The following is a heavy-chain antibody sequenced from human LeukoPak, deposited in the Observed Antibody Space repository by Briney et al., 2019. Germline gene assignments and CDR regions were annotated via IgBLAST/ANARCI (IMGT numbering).Heavy chain of an antibody. CDR1: GYSFTSYW. Sequence: GESLKISCKGSGYSFTSYWIGWVRQMPGKGLEWMGIIYPGDSDTRYSPSFQGQVTISADKSISTAYLQWSSLKASDTAMYYCARRGDSSGWDREGYYFDYWGQGTLVTVSS. D-gene: IGHD6-19*01. J-gene: IGHJ4*02. CDR2: IYPGDSDT. CDR3: ARRGDSSGWDREGYYFDY. V-gene: IGHV5-51*01.